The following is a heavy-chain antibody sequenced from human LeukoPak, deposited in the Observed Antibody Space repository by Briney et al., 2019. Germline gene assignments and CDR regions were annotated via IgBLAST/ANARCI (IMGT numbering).Heavy chain of an antibody. V-gene: IGHV4-59*01. CDR3: ASAGTWAFDI. Sequence: SPSETLSLTCTVSGGSISSYYWSWIRQPPGTGLEWIGYIYYSGSTNYNPSLKSRVTISVDTSENQFSLKLSSVTAADTAVYYCASAGTWAFDIWGQGTMVTVSS. CDR2: IYYSGST. CDR1: GGSISSYY. D-gene: IGHD6-13*01. J-gene: IGHJ3*02.